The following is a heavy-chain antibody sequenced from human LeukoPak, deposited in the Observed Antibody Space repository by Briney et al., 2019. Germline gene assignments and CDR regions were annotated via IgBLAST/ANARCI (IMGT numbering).Heavy chain of an antibody. CDR1: GGSVSSGSYY. CDR2: IYYSGST. J-gene: IGHJ6*03. CDR3: AREIPDYYCYYMDV. Sequence: SETLSLTCTVSGGSVSSGSYYWSWIRQPPGKGLEWIGYIYYSGSTNYNPSLKSRVTISVDTSKNQFSLKLSSVTAADTAVYYCAREIPDYYCYYMDVWGKGTTVTVSS. V-gene: IGHV4-61*01.